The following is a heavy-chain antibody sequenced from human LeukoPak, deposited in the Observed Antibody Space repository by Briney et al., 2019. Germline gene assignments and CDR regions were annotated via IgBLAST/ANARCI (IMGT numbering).Heavy chain of an antibody. J-gene: IGHJ6*02. D-gene: IGHD3-22*01. CDR2: INPNSGGT. Sequence: ASVKVSCKASGYTFTGYYMHWVRQAPGQGLEWMGWINPNSGGTNYAQKFQGWVTMTRDTSISTVYMELRRLRSDDTAVYYCASTYYYDTSYGMDVWGQGTTVTVSS. CDR1: GYTFTGYY. CDR3: ASTYYYDTSYGMDV. V-gene: IGHV1-2*04.